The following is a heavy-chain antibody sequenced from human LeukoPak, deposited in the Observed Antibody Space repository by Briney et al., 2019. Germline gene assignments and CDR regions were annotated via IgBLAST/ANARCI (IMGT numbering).Heavy chain of an antibody. D-gene: IGHD2-2*01. J-gene: IGHJ4*02. V-gene: IGHV1-2*02. CDR2: INHKSGAT. CDR1: GCTFTDYY. Sequence: ASVKLTCKTSGCTFTDYYIHWVRQAPGQGLEWMGWINHKSGATHFAQKFQGRVMMTRDTSVDTAYMELNSLRSDDTAVYYCASADLRYCSITNCLSFDYWGQGTLVTVSS. CDR3: ASADLRYCSITNCLSFDY.